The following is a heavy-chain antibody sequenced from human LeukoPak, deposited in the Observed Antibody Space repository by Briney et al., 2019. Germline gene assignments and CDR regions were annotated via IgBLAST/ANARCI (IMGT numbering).Heavy chain of an antibody. CDR1: GFTFSSYG. J-gene: IGHJ1*01. V-gene: IGHV3-30*18. CDR2: ISYDGCNK. D-gene: IGHD2-2*01. CDR3: AKASYSYCSSTSCYGRISYFQH. Sequence: PGVTVRLSCAASGFTFSSYGMHWVRQAPGKGLEWVAVISYDGCNKYYADSVKGRFTIYRDNSKNTLYLQMNSLRAEDAAVYYCAKASYSYCSSTSCYGRISYFQHWGQGTLVTVSS.